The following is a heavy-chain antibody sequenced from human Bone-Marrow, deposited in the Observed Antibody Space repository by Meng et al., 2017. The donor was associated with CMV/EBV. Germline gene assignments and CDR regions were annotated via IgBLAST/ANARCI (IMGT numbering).Heavy chain of an antibody. J-gene: IGHJ5*02. D-gene: IGHD6-13*01. CDR3: ARGGEIAAAGTRWFDP. CDR2: ISSSGSTI. V-gene: IGHV3-11*01. Sequence: GESLKISCAASGFTFSDYYMSWIRQAPGKGLEWVSYISSSGSTIYYADSVKGRFTISRDNAKSSLYLQMNSLRAEDTAVYYCARGGEIAAAGTRWFDPWGQGTLVTVSS. CDR1: GFTFSDYY.